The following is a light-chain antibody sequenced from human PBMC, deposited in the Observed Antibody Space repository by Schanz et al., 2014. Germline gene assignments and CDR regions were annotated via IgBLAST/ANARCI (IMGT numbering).Light chain of an antibody. CDR3: QQYNNWPPWT. J-gene: IGKJ1*01. CDR2: GAS. Sequence: EIVMTQSPATLSVSPGERATLSCRASQSVGSNLAWYQQKPGQAPRLLIYGASTRATGFPARFSGSGSGTEFTLTISSLQSEDLAVYYCQQYNNWPPWTFGQGTKVEIK. V-gene: IGKV3-15*01. CDR1: QSVGSN.